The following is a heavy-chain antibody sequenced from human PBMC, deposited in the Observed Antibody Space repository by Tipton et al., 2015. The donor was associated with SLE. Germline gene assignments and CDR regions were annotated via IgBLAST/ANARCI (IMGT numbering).Heavy chain of an antibody. Sequence: GLVKPSQTLSLTCTVSGGSIRSTGYYWSWIRQLPGKGLEWIGYIYHTGTTYYNPSLKSRATIAVDTSKNEFSLKVTSVTAADTALYYCATQTGDLYYYYYMDVWGKGTTVTVSS. J-gene: IGHJ6*03. V-gene: IGHV4-31*03. CDR1: GGSIRSTGYY. D-gene: IGHD7-27*01. CDR2: IYHTGTT. CDR3: ATQTGDLYYYYYMDV.